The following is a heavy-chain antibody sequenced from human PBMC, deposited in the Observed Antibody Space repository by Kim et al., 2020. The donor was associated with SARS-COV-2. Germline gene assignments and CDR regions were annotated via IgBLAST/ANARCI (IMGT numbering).Heavy chain of an antibody. CDR2: INGDWRSI. J-gene: IGHJ5*02. CDR3: ARARFDP. CDR1: GFTFTAYS. V-gene: IGHV3-74*03. Sequence: GGSLRLSCAASGFTFTAYSMHWVRQAPGKGLVWVSRINGDWRSITYADSVKGRFTISKDDAETTLYLQMNSLRAEDTGVYYCARARFDPWGQGTLVTVSS.